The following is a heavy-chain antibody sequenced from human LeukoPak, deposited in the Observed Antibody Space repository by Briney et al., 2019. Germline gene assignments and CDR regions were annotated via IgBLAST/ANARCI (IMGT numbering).Heavy chain of an antibody. Sequence: SVKVSCKASGGTFSSYAISWVRQAPGQGLEWMGGIIPIFGTANYAQKFQGRVTITTDESTSTAYMELSSLRSEDTAVYYCARVRSDCSSTSCYKARYYFDYWGQGTLVTVSS. V-gene: IGHV1-69*05. CDR2: IIPIFGTA. CDR3: ARVRSDCSSTSCYKARYYFDY. J-gene: IGHJ4*02. CDR1: GGTFSSYA. D-gene: IGHD2-2*02.